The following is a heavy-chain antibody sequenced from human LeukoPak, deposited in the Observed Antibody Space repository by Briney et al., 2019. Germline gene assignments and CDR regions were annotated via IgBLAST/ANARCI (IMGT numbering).Heavy chain of an antibody. Sequence: GGSLRLYCAASGFTFSNYAMTWVRQASGKGLEWASLIFTSAVTTYYADSVKGRFTISRDNSKNTLYLQMNSLSAEDTAVYYCAKKVAGVYAFDIWGQGTMVTASS. J-gene: IGHJ3*02. CDR3: AKKVAGVYAFDI. CDR2: IFTSAVTT. D-gene: IGHD3-16*01. V-gene: IGHV3-23*01. CDR1: GFTFSNYA.